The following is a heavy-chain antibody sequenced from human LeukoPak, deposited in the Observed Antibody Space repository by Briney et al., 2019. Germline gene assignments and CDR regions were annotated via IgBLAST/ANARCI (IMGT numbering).Heavy chain of an antibody. CDR2: IHSTSSTI. CDR3: ARVVQDVTGADF. CDR1: GITFSSYH. J-gene: IGHJ4*02. V-gene: IGHV3-48*01. D-gene: IGHD3-9*01. Sequence: PGGSLRLSCAASGITFSSYHMTWVRQAPGKGLEWISYIHSTSSTIHYADSVKGRFTISRDNAYNSLYLQMNSLRAEDTAVYYCARVVQDVTGADFWGQGTLVTVSS.